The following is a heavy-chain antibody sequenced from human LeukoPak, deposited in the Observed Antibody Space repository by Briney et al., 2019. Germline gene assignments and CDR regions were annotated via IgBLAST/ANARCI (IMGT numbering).Heavy chain of an antibody. J-gene: IGHJ4*02. V-gene: IGHV4-59*01. D-gene: IGHD3-22*01. CDR2: IYYSGST. CDR3: ARGWSSAYYYFDY. CDR1: GDSISSYY. Sequence: SETLSLTCTVSGDSISSYYWSWLRQPPGKGLEWIGYIYYSGSTNYSPSLQSRVSISVDTSKNQFALKLNSVTAADTAVYYCARGWSSAYYYFDYWGQGILVTVSS.